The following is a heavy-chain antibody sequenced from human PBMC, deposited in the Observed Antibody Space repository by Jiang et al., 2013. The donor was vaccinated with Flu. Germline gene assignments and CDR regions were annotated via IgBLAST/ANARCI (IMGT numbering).Heavy chain of an antibody. CDR3: ARSEKESAGYGDIANWYFDL. CDR2: IYHSGST. V-gene: IGHV4-4*02. J-gene: IGHJ2*01. D-gene: IGHD4-17*01. Sequence: GLEWIGEIYHSGSTNYNPSLKSRLTISVDKSNNQFSLKLSSVTAADTAVYYCARSEKESAGYGDIANWYFDLWGRGTLVTVSS.